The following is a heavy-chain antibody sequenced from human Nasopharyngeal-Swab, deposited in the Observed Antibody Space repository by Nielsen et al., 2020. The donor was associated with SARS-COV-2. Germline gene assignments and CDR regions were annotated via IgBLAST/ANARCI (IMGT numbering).Heavy chain of an antibody. J-gene: IGHJ4*02. D-gene: IGHD6-6*01. CDR2: ISSSSSYV. Sequence: WIRQAPGKGLEWVSSISSSSSYVYYADSVKGRFTISRDNAKNSLYLQMNSLRAEDTAVYYCARTILSSSPEEGFDYWGQGTLVTVSS. V-gene: IGHV3-21*01. CDR3: ARTILSSSPEEGFDY.